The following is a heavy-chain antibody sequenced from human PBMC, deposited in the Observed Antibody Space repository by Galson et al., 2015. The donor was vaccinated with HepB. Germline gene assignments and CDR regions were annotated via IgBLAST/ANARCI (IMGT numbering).Heavy chain of an antibody. V-gene: IGHV3-15*01. CDR3: TTITMVRGVNNWFDP. CDR2: IKSKTDGGTT. D-gene: IGHD3-10*01. Sequence: SLRLSCAASGFTFSNAWMSWVRQAPGKGLEWVGRIKSKTDGGTTDYAAPVKGRFTISRDDSKNTLYLQMNSLKTEDTAVYYCTTITMVRGVNNWFDPWGQGTLVTVSS. J-gene: IGHJ5*02. CDR1: GFTFSNAW.